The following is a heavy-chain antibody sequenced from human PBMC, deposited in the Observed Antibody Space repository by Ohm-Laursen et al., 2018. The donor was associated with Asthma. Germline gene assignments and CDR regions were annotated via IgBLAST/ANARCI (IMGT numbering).Heavy chain of an antibody. CDR1: GFTFRSYA. D-gene: IGHD3-3*01. Sequence: SLRLSCAASGFTFRSYAMHWVRQAPGKGLEWVAVGGSYYDGGLKYYADSVNGRFTVSRDDSKNTLYLQMNSLRPGDTAVYYCARNVMEWYLPAFDFWGQGTLVTVSS. CDR3: ARNVMEWYLPAFDF. CDR2: GGSYYDGGLK. J-gene: IGHJ4*02. V-gene: IGHV3-30-3*01.